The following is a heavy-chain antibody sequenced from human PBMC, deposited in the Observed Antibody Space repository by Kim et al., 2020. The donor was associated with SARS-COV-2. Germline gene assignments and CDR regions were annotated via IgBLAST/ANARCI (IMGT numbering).Heavy chain of an antibody. CDR1: GGTFSSYA. CDR3: ARFRGRITMPSKRQDYYYGMDV. Sequence: SVKVSCKASGGTFSSYAISWVRQAPGQGLEWMGGIIPIFGTANYAQKFQGRVTITADESTSTAYMELSSLRSEDTAVYYCARFRGRITMPSKRQDYYYGMDVWGQGTTVTVSS. J-gene: IGHJ6*02. CDR2: IIPIFGTA. D-gene: IGHD3-10*01. V-gene: IGHV1-69*13.